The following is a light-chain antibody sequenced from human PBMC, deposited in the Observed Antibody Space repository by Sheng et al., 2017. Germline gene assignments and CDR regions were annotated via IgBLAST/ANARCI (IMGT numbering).Light chain of an antibody. CDR3: QQYHSTLFT. Sequence: DIQLTQSPSSLSPSVGDRVIITCRASQDIYSSLAWYQQKPGQAPKLLIYAASRLESGVPSRFSGSGSGTDYTVTITSLQPEDFATYYCQQYHSTLFTFGQGTRLEIK. V-gene: IGKV1-NL1*01. CDR2: AAS. CDR1: QDIYSS. J-gene: IGKJ5*01.